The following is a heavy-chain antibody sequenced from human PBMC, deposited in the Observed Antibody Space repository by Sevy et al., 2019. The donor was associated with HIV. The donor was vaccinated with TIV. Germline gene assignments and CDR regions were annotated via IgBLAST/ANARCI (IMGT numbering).Heavy chain of an antibody. J-gene: IGHJ6*02. V-gene: IGHV1-18*01. Sequence: ASVKVSCKASGYTFTSYGISWVRQAPGQGLEWMGWISGYNANTNYAQKVQGRVTMTTDTSTSTAYMELRSLGSDDTAVYYCARDRNNYDSSGYPKGMDVWGQGTTVTVSS. CDR3: ARDRNNYDSSGYPKGMDV. CDR1: GYTFTSYG. CDR2: ISGYNANT. D-gene: IGHD3-22*01.